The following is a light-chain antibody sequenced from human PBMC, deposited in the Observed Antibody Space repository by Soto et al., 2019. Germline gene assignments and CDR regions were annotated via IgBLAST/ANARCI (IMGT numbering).Light chain of an antibody. J-gene: IGKJ5*01. CDR3: QQLHSYPIT. CDR1: QSISRY. Sequence: IQMRHPPPSLYASLAATVPITCLASQSISRYLNWCQQKPGKAPHRLIYPAATLQSGVPSGFSGSGSATDASLPISSRPSEDVETDYCQQLHSYPITFGQGTRLEIK. V-gene: IGKV1-9*01. CDR2: PAA.